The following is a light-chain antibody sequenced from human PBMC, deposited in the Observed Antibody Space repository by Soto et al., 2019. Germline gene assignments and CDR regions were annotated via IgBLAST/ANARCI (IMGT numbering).Light chain of an antibody. Sequence: EIVLTQSPATLSLSPGERATLSCRASQSVSSYLAWYQQKPGQAPRLLIYDASNRATGIPARFTGSGSGTEFTLTISGLQSEDFAVYYCQQYNSWPITFGQGTRLEI. V-gene: IGKV3-11*01. CDR3: QQYNSWPIT. J-gene: IGKJ5*01. CDR1: QSVSSY. CDR2: DAS.